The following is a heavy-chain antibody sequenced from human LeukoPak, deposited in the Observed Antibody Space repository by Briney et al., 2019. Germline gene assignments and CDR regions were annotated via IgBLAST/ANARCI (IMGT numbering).Heavy chain of an antibody. Sequence: ASVKVSCKASGYTFTGYYMHWVRQAPGQGLEWMGWINPNSGGTNYAQKFQGRVTMTRDTSISTAYMELSRLRSDDTAVYYCARTVLAYCGGDCSGYFDLWGRGTLVTVSS. V-gene: IGHV1-2*02. CDR2: INPNSGGT. CDR1: GYTFTGYY. J-gene: IGHJ2*01. CDR3: ARTVLAYCGGDCSGYFDL. D-gene: IGHD2-21*02.